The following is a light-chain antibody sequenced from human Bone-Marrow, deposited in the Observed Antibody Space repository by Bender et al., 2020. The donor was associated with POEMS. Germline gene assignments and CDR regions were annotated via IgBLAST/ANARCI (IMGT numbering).Light chain of an antibody. CDR1: SSNIGTNP. Sequence: QSVLTQPPSASGTPGQRVTISCSGSSSNIGTNPVNWYQQLPGTAPKLLIYINNQRPSGVPDRFSGSKSGTSASLAISGLQSEDEADYYCAAWDDSLSGRVVFGGGTKLTVL. J-gene: IGLJ2*01. CDR2: INN. V-gene: IGLV1-44*01. CDR3: AAWDDSLSGRVV.